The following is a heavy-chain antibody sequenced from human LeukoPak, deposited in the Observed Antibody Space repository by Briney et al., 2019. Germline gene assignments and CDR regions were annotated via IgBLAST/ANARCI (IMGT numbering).Heavy chain of an antibody. V-gene: IGHV1-2*02. Sequence: ASVKVSCKASGYTFTGYYMHWVRQAPGQGLEWMGWINPDNGGTNYAQKFQGGVTMTRDTSITTAYMDLSRLRCDDTAVYYCAFNTVFGVVTSSFDIWGQGTMVTVSS. CDR2: INPDNGGT. D-gene: IGHD3-3*01. J-gene: IGHJ3*02. CDR1: GYTFTGYY. CDR3: AFNTVFGVVTSSFDI.